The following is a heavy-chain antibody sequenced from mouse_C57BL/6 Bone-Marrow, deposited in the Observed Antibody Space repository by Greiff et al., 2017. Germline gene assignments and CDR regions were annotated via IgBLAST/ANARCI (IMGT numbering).Heavy chain of an antibody. Sequence: VHVKQSGPELVKPGASVKISCKASGYSFTGYYMNWVKQSPEKSLEWIGEINPSTGGTTYNQKFKAKATLTVDKSSSTAYMQLKSLTSEDSAVYYCASLFFDYWGQGTTLTVSS. V-gene: IGHV1-42*01. J-gene: IGHJ2*01. CDR1: GYSFTGYY. CDR2: INPSTGGT. CDR3: ASLFFDY.